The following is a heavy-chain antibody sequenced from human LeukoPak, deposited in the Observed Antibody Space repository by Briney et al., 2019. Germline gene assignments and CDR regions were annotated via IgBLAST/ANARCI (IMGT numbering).Heavy chain of an antibody. J-gene: IGHJ4*02. V-gene: IGHV1-18*01. D-gene: IGHD6-19*01. Sequence: ASVKVSCKTSGYTFTNYGISWVRQAPGQGLEWMGWISAYNGNTNYAQKLQGRVTMTTDTSTSTAYMELRSLRSDDTAVYYCARVSGPYSSGWYGYWGQGTLVTVSS. CDR3: ARVSGPYSSGWYGY. CDR2: ISAYNGNT. CDR1: GYTFTNYG.